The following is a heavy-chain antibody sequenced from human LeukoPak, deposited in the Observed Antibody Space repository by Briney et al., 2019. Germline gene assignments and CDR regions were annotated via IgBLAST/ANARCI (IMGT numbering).Heavy chain of an antibody. CDR1: GDSISDHP. D-gene: IGHD2-21*02. CDR2: IDYNGNT. Sequence: SETLSLTCAVSGDSISDHPWSWIRQPPGKGLDYIGFIDYNGNTNYNPSLKSRATISLDTSKNQFSLNLSSVTAADTAFYYCARLAKCDGNCYSFDFWGQGMLVAVSS. J-gene: IGHJ4*02. V-gene: IGHV4-59*11. CDR3: ARLAKCDGNCYSFDF.